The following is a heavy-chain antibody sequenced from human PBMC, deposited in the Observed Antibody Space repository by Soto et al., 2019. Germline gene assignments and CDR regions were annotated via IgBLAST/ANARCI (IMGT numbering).Heavy chain of an antibody. D-gene: IGHD2-15*01. J-gene: IGHJ4*02. CDR3: ARGDCSGGSCYKNTLDY. Sequence: ASVKVSCKASGYTFTGYYMHWVRQAPGQGLEWMGWINPNSGGTNYAQKFQGWVTMTRDTSISTAYMELSRLRSDDTAVYYCARGDCSGGSCYKNTLDYWGQGTLVTVSS. V-gene: IGHV1-2*04. CDR2: INPNSGGT. CDR1: GYTFTGYY.